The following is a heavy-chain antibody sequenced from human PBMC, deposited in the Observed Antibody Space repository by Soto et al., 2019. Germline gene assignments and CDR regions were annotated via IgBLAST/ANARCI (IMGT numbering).Heavy chain of an antibody. Sequence: QVQLVQSGDEVKNPGASVKVSCKPSGYTFTDYHIHWVRQAPGQGLEFMGWINANNGGAGSAQQLPGRLTVTRDTSISTVYMESSTLRSDDTAVYFCAREGGSDSLAPKNTWFDTWGHGTRVTVSS. CDR1: GYTFTDYH. V-gene: IGHV1-2*02. D-gene: IGHD6-25*01. CDR2: INANNGGA. J-gene: IGHJ5*01. CDR3: AREGGSDSLAPKNTWFDT.